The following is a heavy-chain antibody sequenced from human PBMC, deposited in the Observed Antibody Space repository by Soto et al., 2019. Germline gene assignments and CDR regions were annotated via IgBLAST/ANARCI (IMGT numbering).Heavy chain of an antibody. D-gene: IGHD5-18*01. J-gene: IGHJ4*02. CDR1: GYTFTSYY. Sequence: QVQLVQSGAEVKKPGASVKVSCKSSGYTFTSYYMHWVRQAPGQGLEWMGIINPSGGSTSYAQKFQGRVTMTRDMSTSTVYMELSSLRSEDTAVYYCARSFRGYSYGFDHWGQGTLGTVSS. CDR3: ARSFRGYSYGFDH. CDR2: INPSGGST. V-gene: IGHV1-46*01.